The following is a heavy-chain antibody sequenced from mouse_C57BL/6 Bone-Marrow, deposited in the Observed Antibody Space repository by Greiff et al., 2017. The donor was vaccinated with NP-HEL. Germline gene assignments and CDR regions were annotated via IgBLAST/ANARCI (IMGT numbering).Heavy chain of an antibody. V-gene: IGHV7-3*01. J-gene: IGHJ2*01. CDR2: IRNKANGYTT. Sequence: EVKLVESGGGLVQPGGSLSLSCAASGFTFTDYYMSWVRQPPGKALEWLGFIRNKANGYTTEYSASVKGRFTISRDNSQSILYLQMNALRAEDSATDYCARYSPLYYFDYWGQGTTLTVSS. CDR3: ARYSPLYYFDY. CDR1: GFTFTDYY.